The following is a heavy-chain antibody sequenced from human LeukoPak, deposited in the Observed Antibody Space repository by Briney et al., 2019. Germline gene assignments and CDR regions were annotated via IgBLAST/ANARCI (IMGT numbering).Heavy chain of an antibody. CDR1: GGTFSSYA. CDR3: ARVSVDVATVTSYYFDY. D-gene: IGHD4-17*01. V-gene: IGHV1-69*04. J-gene: IGHJ4*02. Sequence: SVKVSCKASGGTFSSYAISWVRQAPGHGLEWMGRIIPILGIANYAQKFQGRVTITADKSTSTAYMELSSLRSEDTAVYYCARVSVDVATVTSYYFDYWGQGTLVTVSS. CDR2: IIPILGIA.